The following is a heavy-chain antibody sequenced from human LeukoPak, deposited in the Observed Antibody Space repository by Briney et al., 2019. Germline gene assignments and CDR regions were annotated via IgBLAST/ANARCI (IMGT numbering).Heavy chain of an antibody. V-gene: IGHV3-23*01. D-gene: IGHD2-21*02. Sequence: GGPLRPPCAASGFTFSSYAMSWVRQAPGKGLEWVSAISGSGGSTYYADSVKGRFTISRDNSKNTLCLQMNSLRAEDTAVYYCAKGVAVTHIDYWGQGTLVTVSS. CDR1: GFTFSSYA. CDR2: ISGSGGST. CDR3: AKGVAVTHIDY. J-gene: IGHJ4*02.